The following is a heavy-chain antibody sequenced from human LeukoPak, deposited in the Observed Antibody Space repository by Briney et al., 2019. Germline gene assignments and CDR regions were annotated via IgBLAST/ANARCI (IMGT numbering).Heavy chain of an antibody. CDR1: GGSISSYY. CDR2: IYYSGST. J-gene: IGHJ4*02. V-gene: IGHV4-59*01. Sequence: SETLSLTCTVSGGSISSYYWSWIRQPPGKGLEWIGYIYYSGSTNYNPSLKSRVTISVDTSKNQFSLKLSSVTAADTAVYYCARAYGSASYGYFDYWGQGTLVTVSS. D-gene: IGHD3-10*01. CDR3: ARAYGSASYGYFDY.